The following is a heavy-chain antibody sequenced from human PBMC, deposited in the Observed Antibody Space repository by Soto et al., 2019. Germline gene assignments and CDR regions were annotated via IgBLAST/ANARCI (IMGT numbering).Heavy chain of an antibody. Sequence: SLRLSCAASGFTFSSYAMTWVRQAPGKGLEWVSAISGSGGSTYYADSVKGRFTISRDTSKNTLYLEMNSLRAEDTAVYYCAKIIIATVCIPHFDYWGQGALVTVSS. V-gene: IGHV3-23*01. J-gene: IGHJ4*02. CDR1: GFTFSSYA. CDR2: ISGSGGST. D-gene: IGHD3-10*01. CDR3: AKIIIATVCIPHFDY.